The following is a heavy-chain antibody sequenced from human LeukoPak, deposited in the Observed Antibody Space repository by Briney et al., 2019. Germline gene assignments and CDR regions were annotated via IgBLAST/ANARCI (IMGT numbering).Heavy chain of an antibody. V-gene: IGHV3-30*02. D-gene: IGHD2-2*01. J-gene: IGHJ4*02. CDR2: IRYDGSNK. CDR3: ATQRFVVARGYFDY. Sequence: GGSLRLSCAASGFTFSSFGMHWVRQAPGKGLEWVAFIRYDGSNKYYADSVKGRFTISRDNSKNTLYLQMNSLRAEDTAVYYCATQRFVVARGYFDYWGQGTLVTVSS. CDR1: GFTFSSFG.